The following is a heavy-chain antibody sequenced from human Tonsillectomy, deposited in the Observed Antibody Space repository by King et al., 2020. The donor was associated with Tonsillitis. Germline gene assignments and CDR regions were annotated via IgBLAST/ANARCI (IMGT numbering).Heavy chain of an antibody. Sequence: QLQESGPGLVKPSETLSLTCTVSGGSISSSTYYWGWIRQPPGKGLEWIGSIYYSGFTYYNPSLRSRLTITVDTTKNQFSLRLSSVTAADTHVYYCARHYDSSGQCLKTFDYWGQGTLVTVSS. CDR2: IYYSGFT. J-gene: IGHJ4*02. CDR3: ARHYDSSGQCLKTFDY. CDR1: GGSISSSTYY. D-gene: IGHD3-22*01. V-gene: IGHV4-39*07.